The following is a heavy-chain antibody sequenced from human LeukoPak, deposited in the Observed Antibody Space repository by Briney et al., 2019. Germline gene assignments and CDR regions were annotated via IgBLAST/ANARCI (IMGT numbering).Heavy chain of an antibody. CDR2: IYYSGST. J-gene: IGHJ3*02. Sequence: SETLSLTCTVSGGSISSSSYYWSWIRQPPGKGLEWIGYIYYSGSTNYNPSLKSRVTISVDTSKNQFSLKLSSVTAADTAVYYCARVKYDSSGYDAFDIWGQGTMVTVSS. CDR1: GGSISSSSYY. D-gene: IGHD3-22*01. V-gene: IGHV4-61*01. CDR3: ARVKYDSSGYDAFDI.